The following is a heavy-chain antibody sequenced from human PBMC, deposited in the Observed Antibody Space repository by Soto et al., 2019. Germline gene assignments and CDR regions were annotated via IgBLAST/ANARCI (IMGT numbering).Heavy chain of an antibody. J-gene: IGHJ5*02. CDR2: ISAYNGNT. CDR1: GYTFTSYG. Sequence: ASVKVSCKASGYTFTSYGISWVRQAPGQGLEWMGWISAYNGNTNYAQKLQGRVTMTTDTSTSTAYMELRSLRSDDTAVYYCARVPIMITFGGVSNNWFDPWGQGTLVTVSS. V-gene: IGHV1-18*01. CDR3: ARVPIMITFGGVSNNWFDP. D-gene: IGHD3-16*01.